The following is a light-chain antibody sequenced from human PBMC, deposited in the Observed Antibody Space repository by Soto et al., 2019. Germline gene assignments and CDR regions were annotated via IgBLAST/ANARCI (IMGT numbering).Light chain of an antibody. CDR2: AAS. Sequence: DIQMTQSPSSLSASVGDRVTNACRASQGISNYIAWYQQKPGKVPKLLIYAASTLQSGVPSRFSGSGSGTDFTLTISSLQPEDVATYYCQKYNSAPRTFGQGTKVEIK. CDR3: QKYNSAPRT. V-gene: IGKV1-27*01. J-gene: IGKJ1*01. CDR1: QGISNY.